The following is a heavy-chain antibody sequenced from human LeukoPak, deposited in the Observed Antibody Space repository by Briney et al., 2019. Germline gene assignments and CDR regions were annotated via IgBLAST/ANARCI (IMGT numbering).Heavy chain of an antibody. J-gene: IGHJ5*02. CDR1: GGSISSGSYY. CDR3: ARNAPTLRHGWLRLGGFDP. Sequence: PSETLSLTCTVSGGSISSGSYYRSWIRQPPGKGLEWIGEINHSGSTNYNPSLKSRVTISVDTSKNQFSLKLSSVTAADTAVYYCARNAPTLRHGWLRLGGFDPWGQGTLVTVSS. D-gene: IGHD5-12*01. CDR2: INHSGST. V-gene: IGHV4-39*07.